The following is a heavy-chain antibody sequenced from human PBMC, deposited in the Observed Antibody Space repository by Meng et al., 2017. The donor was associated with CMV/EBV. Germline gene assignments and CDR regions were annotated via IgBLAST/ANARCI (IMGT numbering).Heavy chain of an antibody. Sequence: GESLKISCAASGFTFSSYSMNWVRQAPGKGLEWVSSISSSSSYIYYADSVKGRFTISRDNAKNSLYLQMNSLRAEDTAVYYCARGLRGPSLVRGVTHDDFDIWGQGTMVTVSS. V-gene: IGHV3-21*01. D-gene: IGHD3-10*01. CDR2: ISSSSSYI. J-gene: IGHJ3*02. CDR3: ARGLRGPSLVRGVTHDDFDI. CDR1: GFTFSSYS.